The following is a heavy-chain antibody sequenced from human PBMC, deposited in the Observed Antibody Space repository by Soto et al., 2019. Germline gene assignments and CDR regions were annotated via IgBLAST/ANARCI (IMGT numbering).Heavy chain of an antibody. Sequence: EVQLVESGGGLVKPGGSLRLSCAASGFTFSSYSMNWVRQAPGKGLEWVSSISSSSSYIYYADSVKGRFTISRDNAKNSLYLQRNSLRAEDTAVYYCARQTWGTGTNYYYYYGMDVWGQGTTVTVSS. J-gene: IGHJ6*02. V-gene: IGHV3-21*01. CDR2: ISSSSSYI. CDR3: ARQTWGTGTNYYYYYGMDV. CDR1: GFTFSSYS. D-gene: IGHD1-7*01.